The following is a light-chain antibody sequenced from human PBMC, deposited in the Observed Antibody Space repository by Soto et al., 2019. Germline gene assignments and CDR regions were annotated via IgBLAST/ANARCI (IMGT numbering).Light chain of an antibody. CDR1: QNVRSSN. CDR2: AAS. CDR3: QQYGTSPRT. Sequence: EIVLTQAPGKLSLSPGERATLSCRASQNVRSSNLAWYQQKPGQAPRLLIYAASSRATGIPDRFSGSGSGTDFTLTISRLEPEDFAVCFCQQYGTSPRTFGQGTKLEIK. V-gene: IGKV3-20*01. J-gene: IGKJ2*01.